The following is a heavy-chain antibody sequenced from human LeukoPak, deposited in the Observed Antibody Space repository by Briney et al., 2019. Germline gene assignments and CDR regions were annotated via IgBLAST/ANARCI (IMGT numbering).Heavy chain of an antibody. Sequence: PSETLSLTCAVSDDTFSSYYRTWIRQPPGKGLEWVGYISYIGSNNYNPSLKSRVTISIDTSKNQFSLKLSSVTAADTAVYYCARDLVTGSKGFDLWGQGTMVSVSS. CDR1: DDTFSSYY. CDR3: ARDLVTGSKGFDL. V-gene: IGHV4-59*01. CDR2: ISYIGSN. D-gene: IGHD3-10*01. J-gene: IGHJ3*01.